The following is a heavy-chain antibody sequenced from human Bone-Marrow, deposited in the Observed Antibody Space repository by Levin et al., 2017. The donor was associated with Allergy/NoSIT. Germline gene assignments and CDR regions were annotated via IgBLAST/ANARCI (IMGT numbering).Heavy chain of an antibody. V-gene: IGHV1-69*13. J-gene: IGHJ6*03. CDR3: ARDASGYVGYYYYYMDV. CDR2: IIPIFGTA. Sequence: ASVKVSCKASGGTFSSYAISWVRQAPGQGLEWMGGIIPIFGTANYAQKFQGRVTITADESTSTAYMELSSLRSEDTAVYYCARDASGYVGYYYYYMDVWGKGTTVTVSS. D-gene: IGHD5-12*01. CDR1: GGTFSSYA.